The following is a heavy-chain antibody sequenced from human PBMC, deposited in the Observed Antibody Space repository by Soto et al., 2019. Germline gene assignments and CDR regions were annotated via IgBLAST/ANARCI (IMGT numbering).Heavy chain of an antibody. CDR3: ARDRDDYGSGSYYNRIDF. V-gene: IGHV1-69*01. CDR1: GGIFSTYA. D-gene: IGHD3-10*01. J-gene: IGHJ4*02. CDR2: IIPIFGTP. Sequence: QVQLVQSGAEVKKPGSSVKVSCKASGGIFSTYAISWLRQAPGQGLEWMGGIIPIFGTPNYAQRFQGRVTITADESTSTAYMELSRLRSENTAVYYCARDRDDYGSGSYYNRIDFWGPGTLVTVSS.